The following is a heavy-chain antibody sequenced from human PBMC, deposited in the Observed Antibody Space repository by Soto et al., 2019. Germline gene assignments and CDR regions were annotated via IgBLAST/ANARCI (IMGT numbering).Heavy chain of an antibody. CDR2: ISPFNGNT. CDR3: AREYSSSWYGWFHP. V-gene: IGHV1-18*04. J-gene: IGHJ5*02. Sequence: QVQLVQSGAEVKKPEASVKVSCKASGYTFNTYGISWVRQAPGQGLEWMGWISPFNGNTKYAQQFQGRVTMTTDTATSTAYMELRSLRSDDTALYYCAREYSSSWYGWFHPWGQGTLVTVSS. D-gene: IGHD6-13*01. CDR1: GYTFNTYG.